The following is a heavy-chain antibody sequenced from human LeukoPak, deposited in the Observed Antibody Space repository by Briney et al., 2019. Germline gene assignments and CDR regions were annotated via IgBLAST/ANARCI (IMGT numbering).Heavy chain of an antibody. CDR3: ARLSGYSYGRIDY. V-gene: IGHV4-59*01. CDR1: GGSISSYY. J-gene: IGHJ4*02. Sequence: SETLSLTCTVSGGSISSYYWSWIRQPPGKGLEWIAYIHYSGSTNYNPSLKSRVTISVDTSKNQFSLKLSSVTAADTAVYYCARLSGYSYGRIDYWGQGTLVTVSS. CDR2: IHYSGST. D-gene: IGHD5-18*01.